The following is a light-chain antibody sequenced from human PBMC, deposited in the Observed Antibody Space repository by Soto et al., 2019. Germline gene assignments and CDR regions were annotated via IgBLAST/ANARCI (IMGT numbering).Light chain of an antibody. J-gene: IGLJ1*01. CDR2: DVS. CDR3: CSYAGSYTPFYV. V-gene: IGLV2-11*01. CDR1: SSDVGGYNY. Sequence: QPVLTQPRSVSGSPGQSVTISCTGTSSDVGGYNYVSWYQQHPGKAPKLMIYDVSKRPSGVPDRFSGSKSGNTASLTISGLQAEDEADYYCCSYAGSYTPFYVFGTGTKLTVL.